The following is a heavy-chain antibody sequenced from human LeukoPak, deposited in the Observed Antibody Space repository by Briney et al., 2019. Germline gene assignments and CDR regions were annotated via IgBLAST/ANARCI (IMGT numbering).Heavy chain of an antibody. CDR3: ARAVSAAAGTVYFDY. Sequence: SETLSLTCTVSGVSISSSNSYWGWIRQPPGKGLEWIGEINHSGSTNYNPSLKSRVTISVDTSKNQFSLKLSSVTAADTAVYYCARAVSAAAGTVYFDYWGQGTLVTVSS. V-gene: IGHV4-39*07. D-gene: IGHD6-13*01. CDR1: GVSISSSNSY. CDR2: INHSGST. J-gene: IGHJ4*02.